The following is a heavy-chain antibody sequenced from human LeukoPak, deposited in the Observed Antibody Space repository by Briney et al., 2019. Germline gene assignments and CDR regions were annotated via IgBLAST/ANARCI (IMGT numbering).Heavy chain of an antibody. CDR2: IYYSGST. CDR1: GGSISSGGYY. J-gene: IGHJ4*02. Sequence: SQTLSLTCTVSGGSISSGGYYWSWIRQHPGKGLEWIGYIYYSGSTYYNPSLKSRVTISVDTSKNQFSLKLSSVTAADTAVYYCARGGYCSGGSCYGGSSPTPNDYWGQGTLVTVSS. D-gene: IGHD2-15*01. CDR3: ARGGYCSGGSCYGGSSPTPNDY. V-gene: IGHV4-31*03.